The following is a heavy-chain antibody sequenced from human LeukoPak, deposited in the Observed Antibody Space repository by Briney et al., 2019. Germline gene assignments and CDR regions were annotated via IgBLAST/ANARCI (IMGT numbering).Heavy chain of an antibody. CDR1: GYTFTSYY. J-gene: IGHJ4*02. V-gene: IGHV1-46*01. CDR2: INPSGGST. Sequence: VASVKVSCKASGYTFTSYYMHWVRQAPGQGLEWMGIINPSGGSTSYAQKFQGRVTMTRDTSISTAYMELSRLRSDDTAVYYCARGDRWLQPAPFVYWGQGTLVTVSS. CDR3: ARGDRWLQPAPFVY. D-gene: IGHD5-24*01.